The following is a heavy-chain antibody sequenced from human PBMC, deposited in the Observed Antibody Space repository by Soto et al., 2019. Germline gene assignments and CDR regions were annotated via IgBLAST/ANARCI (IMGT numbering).Heavy chain of an antibody. CDR3: AKVASEYYDYIWDHAFDI. D-gene: IGHD3-16*01. V-gene: IGHV3-23*01. Sequence: GGSLRLSCAASGFTFSSYAMSWVRQAPGKGLEWVSAISGSGGSTYYADSVKGRFTISRDNSKNTLYLQMNSLRAEDTAVYYCAKVASEYYDYIWDHAFDIWGQGTMVTVSS. CDR2: ISGSGGST. J-gene: IGHJ3*02. CDR1: GFTFSSYA.